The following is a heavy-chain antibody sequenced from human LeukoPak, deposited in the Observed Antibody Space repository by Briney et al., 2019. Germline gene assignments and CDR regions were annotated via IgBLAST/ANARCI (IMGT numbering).Heavy chain of an antibody. V-gene: IGHV1-2*02. CDR2: IKLNSGGT. CDR3: ARDQPRRWLDP. CDR1: GYTFTDYY. D-gene: IGHD1-14*01. Sequence: ASVKVSCKASGYTFTDYYMHWVRQAPGHGLEWMGWIKLNSGGTKYAQKFQGRVTITRDTSTSTVYMELRRLRSDDTAVYYCARDQPRRWLDPWGQGTLVTVSS. J-gene: IGHJ5*02.